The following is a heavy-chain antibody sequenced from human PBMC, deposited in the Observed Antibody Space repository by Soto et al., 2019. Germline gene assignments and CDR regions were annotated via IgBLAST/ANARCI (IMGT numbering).Heavy chain of an antibody. CDR2: INHSGST. Sequence: SETLSLTCAVYGGSFSGYYWSWIRQPPGKGLEWIGEINHSGSTNYNPSLKSRVTITRDTSASTAYMELSSLRSEDTAVYYCARDRGPYYDILTGYYPYFDYWGQGTLVTVSS. V-gene: IGHV4-34*01. CDR1: GGSFSGYY. D-gene: IGHD3-9*01. J-gene: IGHJ4*02. CDR3: ARDRGPYYDILTGYYPYFDY.